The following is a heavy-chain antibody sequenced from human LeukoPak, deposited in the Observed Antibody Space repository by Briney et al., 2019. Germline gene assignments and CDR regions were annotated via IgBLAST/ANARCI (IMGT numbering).Heavy chain of an antibody. CDR1: GGSISSYY. CDR3: ARADGIVGATVWFDP. D-gene: IGHD1-26*01. V-gene: IGHV4-59*01. J-gene: IGHJ5*02. CDR2: IYCSGST. Sequence: PSETLSLTCTVSGGSISSYYWSWIRQPPGKGLEWIGYIYCSGSTNYNPSLKSRVTISVDTSKNQFSLKLSSVTAADTAVYYCARADGIVGATVWFDPWGQGTLVTVSS.